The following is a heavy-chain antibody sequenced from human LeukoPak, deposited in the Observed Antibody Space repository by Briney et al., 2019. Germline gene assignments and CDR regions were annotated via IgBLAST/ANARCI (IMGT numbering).Heavy chain of an antibody. V-gene: IGHV1-18*01. CDR1: GYPFDNFG. J-gene: IGHJ4*02. D-gene: IGHD5-18*01. CDR2: ISAYNGNT. CDR3: ARYSGAYSFLDY. Sequence: GAAVKVSCKASGYPFDNFGLTWVRQAPGQGLEWMGWISAYNGNTHYAQKFRGRLTMTTDTSTTTAYLELRSLKSDDTAVYYCARYSGAYSFLDYWGQGTLVTVSS.